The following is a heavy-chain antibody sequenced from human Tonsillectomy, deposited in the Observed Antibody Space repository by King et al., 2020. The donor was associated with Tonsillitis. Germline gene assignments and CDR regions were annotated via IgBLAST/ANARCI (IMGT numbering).Heavy chain of an antibody. V-gene: IGHV3-33*01. CDR1: GFTFSSYG. D-gene: IGHD3-16*01. CDR3: ARDQGSVMIPFGGVTAGYGMDV. CDR2: IWYDGSNK. Sequence: VQLVESGGGVVQPGRSLRLSCAASGFTFSSYGMHWVRQAPGKGLEWVAVIWYDGSNKYYADSVKGRFTISRDNSKNTLYLQMNSLRAEDTAVYYWARDQGSVMIPFGGVTAGYGMDVWGQGTTVTVSS. J-gene: IGHJ6*02.